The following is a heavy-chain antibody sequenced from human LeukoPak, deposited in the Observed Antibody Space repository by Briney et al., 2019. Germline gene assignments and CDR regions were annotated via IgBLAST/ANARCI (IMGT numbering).Heavy chain of an antibody. J-gene: IGHJ6*02. CDR1: EHTFSNYD. CDR2: MNPNSGNT. D-gene: IGHD3-10*01. Sequence: GASVKASCKASEHTFSNYDINWVRQAAGQGLEWVGWMNPNSGNTGYAQKFQGRVTMTRNTSIRTAYMELSSLTSEDTAVYYCARATGSGSPRGVSYYYYGMDVWGQGTTATVSS. V-gene: IGHV1-8*01. CDR3: ARATGSGSPRGVSYYYYGMDV.